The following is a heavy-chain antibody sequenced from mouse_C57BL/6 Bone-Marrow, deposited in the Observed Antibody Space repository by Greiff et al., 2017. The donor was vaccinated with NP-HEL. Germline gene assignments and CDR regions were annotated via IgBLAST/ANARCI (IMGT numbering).Heavy chain of an antibody. V-gene: IGHV5-12*01. J-gene: IGHJ4*01. Sequence: EVQLVESGGGLVQPGGSLKLSCAASGFTFSDYYMYWVRQTPEKRLEWVAYISNGGGSTYYPDTVKGRFTISRDNAKHTLYLQMSRLKSEDTAMYYCARRRYGSYAMDYWGQGTSVTVSS. CDR1: GFTFSDYY. CDR3: ARRRYGSYAMDY. D-gene: IGHD2-10*02. CDR2: ISNGGGST.